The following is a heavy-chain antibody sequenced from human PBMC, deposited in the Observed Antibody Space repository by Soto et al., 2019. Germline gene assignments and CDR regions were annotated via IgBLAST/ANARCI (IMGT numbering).Heavy chain of an antibody. Sequence: SETLSLTCAVYGGSFSGYYWSWIRQPPGKGLEWIGEINHSGSTNYNPSLKSRVTISVDTSKNQFSLKLSSVTAADTAVYYCARLKLRLGEKYYYYYYGMDVWGQGTTVTVSS. V-gene: IGHV4-34*01. J-gene: IGHJ6*02. CDR1: GGSFSGYY. CDR3: ARLKLRLGEKYYYYYYGMDV. CDR2: INHSGST. D-gene: IGHD5-12*01.